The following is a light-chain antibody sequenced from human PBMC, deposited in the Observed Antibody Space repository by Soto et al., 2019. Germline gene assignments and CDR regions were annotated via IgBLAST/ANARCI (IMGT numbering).Light chain of an antibody. V-gene: IGKV1-27*01. J-gene: IGKJ1*01. CDR2: AAS. CDR1: QDIGKS. Sequence: DIQMTQSPSSLSASVGDRLTITCRASQDIGKSLAWYQQRPGKVPKPLIYAASTLHSVVPSRFSGGGSGTHFTLTISNLQPEDVATDYCQMYVTAPETVGQGTKVEIK. CDR3: QMYVTAPET.